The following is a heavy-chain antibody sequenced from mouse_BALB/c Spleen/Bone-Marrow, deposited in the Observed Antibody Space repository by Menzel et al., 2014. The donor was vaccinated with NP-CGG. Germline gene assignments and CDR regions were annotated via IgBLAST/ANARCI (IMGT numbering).Heavy chain of an antibody. D-gene: IGHD1-1*01. CDR1: GFTFTAYY. J-gene: IGHJ2*01. CDR2: IRNKPNGYTT. CDR3: TRDMGLLRFDY. Sequence: EVMLVESGGGLVQPGGSLRLSCATSGFTFTAYYMSWVRQPPGKALEWLGFIRNKPNGYTTEYSASVKGRFTISRDNSQSILYLQMNTLRVEDSATYYCTRDMGLLRFDYWGQGTTRTVSS. V-gene: IGHV7-3*02.